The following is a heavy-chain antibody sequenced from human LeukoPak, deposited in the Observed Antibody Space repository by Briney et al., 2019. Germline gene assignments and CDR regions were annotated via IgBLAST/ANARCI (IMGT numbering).Heavy chain of an antibody. V-gene: IGHV1-69*04. CDR3: AIEVTDSSGYYYFDY. D-gene: IGHD3-22*01. CDR2: IIPILGIA. J-gene: IGHJ4*02. CDR1: GGTFSSYA. Sequence: SVKVSCKASGGTFSSYAISWVRQAPGQGLEWMGRIIPILGIANYAQKFQGRVTITADKSTSTAYMELSSLRSEDTAVYYCAIEVTDSSGYYYFDYWGQGTLVTVSS.